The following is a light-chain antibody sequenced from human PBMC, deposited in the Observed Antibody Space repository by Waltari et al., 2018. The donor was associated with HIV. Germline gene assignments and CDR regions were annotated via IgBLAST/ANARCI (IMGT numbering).Light chain of an antibody. Sequence: QSVLTQTPSASGTPGQRVIVSCSGSRSNIGSNTVNWYQLLPGAAPRRLVHSLKQPPAGDRDRFSGSKSGASASLAISGLQSEDEADYYCAAWDDNLNGYVFGSGTKVTVL. CDR1: RSNIGSNT. CDR2: SLK. CDR3: AAWDDNLNGYV. V-gene: IGLV1-44*01. J-gene: IGLJ1*01.